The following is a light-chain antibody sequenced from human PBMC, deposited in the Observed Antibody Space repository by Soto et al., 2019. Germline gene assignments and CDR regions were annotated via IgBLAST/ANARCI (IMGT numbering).Light chain of an antibody. Sequence: EIVLTQSPGTLSLSTGERATLSCLASLSVSSNYVAWYQQKPGQAPRLLIYGASTRATGIPVRFRGSGSGTEFTLTISSLQSEDSAVYYCHQYNNWLALTFGGGTKVDI. V-gene: IGKV3-15*01. CDR3: HQYNNWLALT. CDR1: LSVSSN. J-gene: IGKJ4*01. CDR2: GAS.